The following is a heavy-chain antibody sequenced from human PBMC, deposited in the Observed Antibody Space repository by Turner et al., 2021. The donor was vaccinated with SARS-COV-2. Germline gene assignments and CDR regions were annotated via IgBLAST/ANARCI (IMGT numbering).Heavy chain of an antibody. J-gene: IGHJ2*01. Sequence: QLQLQESGPGLVKPSETLSLTCTVSGGSISSSSYYRGWIRQPPGKGLEWIGSIYYSGSTYYNPSLKSRVTISVDTSKNQFSLKLSSVTAADTAVYYCATETITMIVVANWYFDLWGRGTLVTVSS. CDR3: ATETITMIVVANWYFDL. CDR2: IYYSGST. CDR1: GGSISSSSYY. D-gene: IGHD3-22*01. V-gene: IGHV4-39*02.